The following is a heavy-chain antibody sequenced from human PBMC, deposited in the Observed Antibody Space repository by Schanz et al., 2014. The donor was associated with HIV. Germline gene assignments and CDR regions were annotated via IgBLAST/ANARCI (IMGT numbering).Heavy chain of an antibody. V-gene: IGHV3-53*01. Sequence: EVQLVESGGGLIQPGGSLRLSCAASGFIVSSNYMSWVRQAPGKGLEWVSVIYSGGRAYYADSVKGRFTISRDNSKNTLYLQMNSLRAEDTAVYYCAGAITMVRGVNPGYWGQGTLVTVSS. J-gene: IGHJ4*02. CDR2: IYSGGRA. CDR3: AGAITMVRGVNPGY. CDR1: GFIVSSNY. D-gene: IGHD3-10*01.